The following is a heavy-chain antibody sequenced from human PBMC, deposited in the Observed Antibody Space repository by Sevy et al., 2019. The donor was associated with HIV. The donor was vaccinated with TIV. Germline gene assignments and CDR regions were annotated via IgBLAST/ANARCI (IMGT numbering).Heavy chain of an antibody. Sequence: GGSLRLSCAASGFRFRDYRMNWVRQAPGKGLEWVSYITSSSNTINYADSVKGRCTISRDNGRNSLYLQINSLRHEDTAVYYCARDRGRGEVALDLWGQGTLVTVSS. CDR2: ITSSSNTI. CDR1: GFRFRDYR. V-gene: IGHV3-48*02. J-gene: IGHJ5*02. CDR3: ARDRGRGEVALDL. D-gene: IGHD3-10*01.